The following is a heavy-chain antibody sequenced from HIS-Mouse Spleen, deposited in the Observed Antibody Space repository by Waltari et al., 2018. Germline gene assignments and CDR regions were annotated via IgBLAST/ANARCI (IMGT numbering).Heavy chain of an antibody. J-gene: IGHJ3*02. D-gene: IGHD6-6*01. CDR2: INQSGGT. V-gene: IGHV4-34*01. CDR1: GGSFSGYY. CDR3: ASATSSSSGKEAFDI. Sequence: QVQLQQWGAGLLKPSETLSLTCAVYGGSFSGYYWSWIRQPPGKGLEWIGEINQSGGTNYNPSLKSRVTISVDTSKNQFSLKLGSGTAADTAVYYCASATSSSSGKEAFDIWGQGTMVTVSS.